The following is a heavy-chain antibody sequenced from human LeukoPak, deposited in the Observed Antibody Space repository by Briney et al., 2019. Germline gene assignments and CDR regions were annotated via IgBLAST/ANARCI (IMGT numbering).Heavy chain of an antibody. J-gene: IGHJ4*02. CDR1: GYSISSGYY. Sequence: SETLSLTCAVSGYSISSGYYWGWIRQPPGKGLEWIGEINHSGSTNYNPSLKSRVTISVDTSKNQFSLKLSSVTAADTAVYYCASRSFYHDFWSGYYGGFDYWGQGTLVTVSS. CDR3: ASRSFYHDFWSGYYGGFDY. D-gene: IGHD3-3*01. CDR2: INHSGST. V-gene: IGHV4-38-2*01.